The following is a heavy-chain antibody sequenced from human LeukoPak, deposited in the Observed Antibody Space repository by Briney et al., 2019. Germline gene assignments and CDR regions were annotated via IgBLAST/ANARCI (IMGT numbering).Heavy chain of an antibody. V-gene: IGHV1-8*01. J-gene: IGHJ4*02. CDR3: ARGHRHYGDYTVLGY. D-gene: IGHD4-17*01. CDR1: GYTFTSYD. CDR2: MNPNSGNT. Sequence: ASVKVSCKSSGYTFTSYDINWVRQATGQGLEWMGWMNPNSGNTGYAQKFQGRVTMTRNTSISTAYMELSSLRSEDTAVYYCARGHRHYGDYTVLGYWGQGTLVTVSS.